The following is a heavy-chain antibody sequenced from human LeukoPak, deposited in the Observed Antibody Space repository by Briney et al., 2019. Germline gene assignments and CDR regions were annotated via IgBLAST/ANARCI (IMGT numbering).Heavy chain of an antibody. CDR1: GGSISSSSYY. CDR2: IYYSGST. V-gene: IGHV4-39*07. Sequence: PSETLSLTCTASGGSISSSSYYWGWIRQPPGKGLEWIGSIYYSGSTYYNPSLKSRVTISVDTSKNQFSLKLSSVTAADTAVYYCAREDYDILTGYPNFDYWGQGTLVTVSS. J-gene: IGHJ4*02. CDR3: AREDYDILTGYPNFDY. D-gene: IGHD3-9*01.